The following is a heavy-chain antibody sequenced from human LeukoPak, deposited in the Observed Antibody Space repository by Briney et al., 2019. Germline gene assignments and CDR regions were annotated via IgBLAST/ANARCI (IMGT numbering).Heavy chain of an antibody. D-gene: IGHD1-26*01. CDR3: AKERLGATTPNPDY. CDR1: GFTFSTYG. V-gene: IGHV3-30*18. CDR2: ISSDGSDK. J-gene: IGHJ4*02. Sequence: GRSLRLSCAASGFTFSTYGMHWVRQAPGKGLEWVAVISSDGSDKYYTDSVKGRFTISRDNSKNTLYLQMSSLRADDMALYYCAKERLGATTPNPDYWGQGTLVTVSS.